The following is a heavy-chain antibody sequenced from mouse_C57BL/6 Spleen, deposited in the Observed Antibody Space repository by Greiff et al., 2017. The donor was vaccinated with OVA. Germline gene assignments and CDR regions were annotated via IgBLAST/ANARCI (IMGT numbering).Heavy chain of an antibody. CDR3: ARSSTVVGPGY. Sequence: QVQLQQPGAELVRPGSSVKLSCKASGYTFTSYWMHWVKQRPIQGLEWIGNIDPSDSETHYNQKFKDKATLTVDKSSSTAYMQLSSLTSEDSAVYYCARSSTVVGPGYWGQGTTLTVSS. D-gene: IGHD1-1*01. CDR1: GYTFTSYW. J-gene: IGHJ2*01. V-gene: IGHV1-52*01. CDR2: IDPSDSET.